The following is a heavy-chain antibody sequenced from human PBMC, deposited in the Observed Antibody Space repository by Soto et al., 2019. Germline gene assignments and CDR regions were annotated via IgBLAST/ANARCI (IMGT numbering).Heavy chain of an antibody. CDR2: IYYSGST. Sequence: SETLSLTCTVSGGSISICGYYWSWIRQHPGKGLEWIGYIYYSGSTYYNPSLKSRVTISVDTSKNQFSLKLSSVTAADTAVYYCAREIGSLSGDWFDPWGQGTLVTVSS. CDR1: GGSISICGYY. D-gene: IGHD6-6*01. CDR3: AREIGSLSGDWFDP. J-gene: IGHJ5*02. V-gene: IGHV4-31*03.